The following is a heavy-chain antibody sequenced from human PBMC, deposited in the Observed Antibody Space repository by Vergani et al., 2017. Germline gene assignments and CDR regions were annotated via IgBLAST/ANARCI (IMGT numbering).Heavy chain of an antibody. V-gene: IGHV3-NL1*01. Sequence: QVQLVESGGNVVQSGTSLRLSCAASGFSFGSYGMHWVRQSPGKGLEWVSVIYSGGSTYYADSVKGRFTIARDNAQNTLYLQMNSLRVEDAGVYYCARARCIETCYMSNWLDSWGQGTLVTVAS. CDR3: ARARCIETCYMSNWLDS. CDR1: GFSFGSYG. D-gene: IGHD3-9*01. CDR2: IYSGGST. J-gene: IGHJ5*01.